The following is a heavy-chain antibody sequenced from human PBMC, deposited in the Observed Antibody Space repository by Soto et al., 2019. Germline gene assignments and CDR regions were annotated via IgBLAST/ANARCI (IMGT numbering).Heavy chain of an antibody. V-gene: IGHV1-18*01. Sequence: QVHLVQSGAEVKKPGASVKVSCKGSGYTFTTYGITWVRQAPGQGLEWMGWISAHNGNTNYAQKLQRRVTVTRDTPTSTAYMELRSLRSVYTAVYYCARGRYGDYWGQGALVTVSS. D-gene: IGHD1-1*01. J-gene: IGHJ4*02. CDR3: ARGRYGDY. CDR2: ISAHNGNT. CDR1: GYTFTTYG.